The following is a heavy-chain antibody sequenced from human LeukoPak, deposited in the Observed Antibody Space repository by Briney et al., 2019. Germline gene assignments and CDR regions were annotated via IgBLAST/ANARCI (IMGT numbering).Heavy chain of an antibody. Sequence: PGGSLRLSCAASEFDFSSHAMTWVRQAPGKGLEWVSVIYLGGSTYYADSVKGRFTISRDNSKNTLYLQMNSLRAEDTAVYYCAKESMVPYFDYWGQGTLVTVSS. V-gene: IGHV3-53*01. CDR1: EFDFSSHA. D-gene: IGHD3-10*01. CDR2: IYLGGST. CDR3: AKESMVPYFDY. J-gene: IGHJ4*02.